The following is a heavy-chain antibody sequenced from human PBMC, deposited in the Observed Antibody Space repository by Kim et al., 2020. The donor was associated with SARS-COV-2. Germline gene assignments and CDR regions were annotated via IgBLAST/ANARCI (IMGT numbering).Heavy chain of an antibody. D-gene: IGHD1-1*01. J-gene: IGHJ6*02. Sequence: SETLSLTCTVSGGSISSYYWSWIRQPPGKGLEWIGYIYYSGSTNYNPSLKSRVTISVDTSKNQFSLKLSSVTAADTAVYYFARVLDNQLKYRTRGNYHYYYGMDVWGQGTTGTVSS. V-gene: IGHV4-59*13. CDR1: GGSISSYY. CDR3: ARVLDNQLKYRTRGNYHYYYGMDV. CDR2: IYYSGST.